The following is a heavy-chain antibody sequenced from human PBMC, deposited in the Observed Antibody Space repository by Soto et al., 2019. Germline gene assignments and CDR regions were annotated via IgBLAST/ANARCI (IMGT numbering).Heavy chain of an antibody. J-gene: IGHJ4*02. CDR1: GYTFTDHY. Sequence: RASVKVSCKASGYTFTDHYVHWVRQAPGQGLEWMGWINTKTGASKYVHKFQGRVTMTRDTSISTAYMELSRLRSDDTAVYYCAREFAVKILLNSGSLHFDYWGQGTLVTVSS. V-gene: IGHV1-2*07. D-gene: IGHD1-26*01. CDR3: AREFAVKILLNSGSLHFDY. CDR2: INTKTGAS.